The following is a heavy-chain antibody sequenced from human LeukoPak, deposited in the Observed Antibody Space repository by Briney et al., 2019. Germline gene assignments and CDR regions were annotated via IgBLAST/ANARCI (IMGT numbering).Heavy chain of an antibody. CDR2: IYYSGST. Sequence: DPSETLSLTCTVSGGSVTSADYYWSWIRQPPGKGLEWIGDIYYSGSTTYNPSLKRRITISLDTSKNQSSLNLRSVTAADTAVYYCASFRRRWLAIDYWGQGTLVTVSS. V-gene: IGHV4-61*08. CDR3: ASFRRRWLAIDY. J-gene: IGHJ4*02. D-gene: IGHD6-19*01. CDR1: GGSVTSADYY.